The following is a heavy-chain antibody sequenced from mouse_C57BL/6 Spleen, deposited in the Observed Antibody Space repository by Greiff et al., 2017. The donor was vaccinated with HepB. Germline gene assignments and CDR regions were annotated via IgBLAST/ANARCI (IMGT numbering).Heavy chain of an antibody. V-gene: IGHV5-17*01. Sequence: EVQLKESGGGLVKPGGSLKLSCAASGFTFSDYGMHWVRQAPEKGLEWVAYISSGSSTIYYADTVKGRFTISRDNAKNTLFLQMTSLRSEDTAMYYCARGTELGAWFAYWGQGTLVTVSA. CDR1: GFTFSDYG. CDR3: ARGTELGAWFAY. D-gene: IGHD4-1*01. CDR2: ISSGSSTI. J-gene: IGHJ3*01.